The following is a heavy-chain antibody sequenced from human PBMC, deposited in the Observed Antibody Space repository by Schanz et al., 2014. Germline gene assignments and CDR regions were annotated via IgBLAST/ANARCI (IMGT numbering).Heavy chain of an antibody. Sequence: QVQLQESGPGLMKPSQTLSLTCAVSGGSISSGGYSWNWIRQSPGKGLEWIGYIYYSGNTYYNPSLKRRVTISVDRSKNQFSLRLDSVTAADTAVYYCALREKPYGPFASWGQGTLVTVSS. CDR1: GGSISSGGYS. V-gene: IGHV4-30-2*06. D-gene: IGHD3-10*01. J-gene: IGHJ4*02. CDR2: IYYSGNT. CDR3: ALREKPYGPFAS.